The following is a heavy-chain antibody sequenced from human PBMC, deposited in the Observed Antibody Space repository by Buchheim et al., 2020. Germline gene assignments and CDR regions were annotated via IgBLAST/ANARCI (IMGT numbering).Heavy chain of an antibody. CDR2: IWYDGSNK. V-gene: IGHV3-33*01. CDR3: ARDGVAVAGSGYFDY. CDR1: GFTFSSYG. J-gene: IGHJ4*02. Sequence: QVQLVESGGGVVQPGRSLRPSCAASGFTFSSYGMHWVRQAPGKGLEWVAVIWYDGSNKYYADSVKGRFTISRDNSKNTLYLQMNSLRAEDTAVYYCARDGVAVAGSGYFDYWGQGTL. D-gene: IGHD6-19*01.